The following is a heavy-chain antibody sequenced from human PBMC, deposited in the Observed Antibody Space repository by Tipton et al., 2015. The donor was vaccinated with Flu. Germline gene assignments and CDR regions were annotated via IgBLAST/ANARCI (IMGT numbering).Heavy chain of an antibody. CDR3: ARHTGDSVRGVIDY. Sequence: TLSLTCMVSGDSIRTDYYWGWIRQPPGGGLEWIASINHYGNTYNNPSLKSRVTMSVDRSRNQFSLKLTSVTAPGTAVYYCARHTGDSVRGVIDYWGQGTLVTVSS. J-gene: IGHJ4*02. CDR1: GDSIRTDYY. D-gene: IGHD3-10*02. CDR2: INHYGNT. V-gene: IGHV4-38-2*02.